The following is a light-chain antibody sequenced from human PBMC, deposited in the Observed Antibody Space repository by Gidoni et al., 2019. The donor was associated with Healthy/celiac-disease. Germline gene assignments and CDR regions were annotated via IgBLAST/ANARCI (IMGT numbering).Light chain of an antibody. CDR3: QQRSNWPIT. Sequence: EIVLTQSPATLSLSPGERATLACRASQSVSSYLALYQQKPGQAPRLLIYDASNRATGIPARFSGRGSGTDFTLTISSLEPEDFAVYYCQQRSNWPITFGQGTRLEIK. J-gene: IGKJ5*01. CDR1: QSVSSY. CDR2: DAS. V-gene: IGKV3-11*01.